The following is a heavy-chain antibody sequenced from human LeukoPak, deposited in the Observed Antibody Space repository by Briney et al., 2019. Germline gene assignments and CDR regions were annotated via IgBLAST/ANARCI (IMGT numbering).Heavy chain of an antibody. V-gene: IGHV4-30-2*01. J-gene: IGHJ6*02. Sequence: SETLSLTCAVSGGSISSGGYSWSWIRQPPGKGLEWIGYIYHSGSTYYNPSLKSRVTISVDRSKNQFSLKLSSVTAADTAVYYCAREPLRYYDFWSGYPPATYGMDVWGQGTTVTVSS. D-gene: IGHD3-3*01. CDR1: GGSISSGGYS. CDR2: IYHSGST. CDR3: AREPLRYYDFWSGYPPATYGMDV.